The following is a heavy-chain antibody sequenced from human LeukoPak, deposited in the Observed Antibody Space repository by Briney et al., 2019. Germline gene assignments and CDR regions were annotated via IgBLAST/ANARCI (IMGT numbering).Heavy chain of an antibody. J-gene: IGHJ6*02. D-gene: IGHD1-26*01. Sequence: GASVKVSCKASGYTFTSYGISWVRQAPGQGLEWMGWISAYNGNTNYAQKLQGRVTMTTDTSTSTAYMELRSLRSDDTAAYYCARDSGSNLYYYYYGMDVWGQGTTVTVSS. CDR3: ARDSGSNLYYYYYGMDV. V-gene: IGHV1-18*01. CDR2: ISAYNGNT. CDR1: GYTFTSYG.